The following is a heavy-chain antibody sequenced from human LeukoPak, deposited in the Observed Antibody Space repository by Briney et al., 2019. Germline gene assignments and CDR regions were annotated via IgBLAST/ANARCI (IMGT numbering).Heavy chain of an antibody. CDR2: IYPNSGGT. CDR1: VYTLSGPY. J-gene: IGHJ4*02. Sequence: ASVKVSCKASVYTLSGPYTQWVRHATGQGREWRGWIYPNSGGTNYAQKFQGRVTMTRDTSISTAYMELRRLKSDDTAIYYCARVVGFGDYSFDYWGQGTLVTVSS. D-gene: IGHD4-17*01. CDR3: ARVVGFGDYSFDY. V-gene: IGHV1-2*02.